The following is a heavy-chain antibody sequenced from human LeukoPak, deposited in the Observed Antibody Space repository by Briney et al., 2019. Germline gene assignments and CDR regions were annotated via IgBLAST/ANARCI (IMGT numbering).Heavy chain of an antibody. Sequence: PSETLSLTCAVYGGSFSGYYWSWVRQAPGKGLEWVANTKPDGSAEYYADSVRGRFTASRDNANNLLYLQMNRLRAEDTAVYYCARDGGLHTNFDYWGQGTLLTVSS. CDR1: GGSFSGYY. D-gene: IGHD2-15*01. CDR3: ARDGGLHTNFDY. J-gene: IGHJ4*02. V-gene: IGHV3-7*01. CDR2: TKPDGSAE.